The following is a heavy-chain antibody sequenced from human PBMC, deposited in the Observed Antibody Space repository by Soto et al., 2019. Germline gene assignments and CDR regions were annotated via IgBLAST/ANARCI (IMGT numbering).Heavy chain of an antibody. V-gene: IGHV4-34*01. D-gene: IGHD5-18*01. CDR2: INHSGST. J-gene: IGHJ4*02. CDR3: ARDGRWGIFGSYGSLGVDY. Sequence: SETLSLTCAVYGGSFSGYYWSWIRQPPGKGLEWIGEINHSGSTNYNPSLKSRVTISVDTSKNQFSLKLSSVTAADTAVYYCARDGRWGIFGSYGSLGVDYWGQGTLVTVSS. CDR1: GGSFSGYY.